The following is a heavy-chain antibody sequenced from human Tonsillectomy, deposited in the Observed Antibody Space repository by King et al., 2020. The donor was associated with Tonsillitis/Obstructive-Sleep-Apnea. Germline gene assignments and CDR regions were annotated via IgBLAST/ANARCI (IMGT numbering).Heavy chain of an antibody. CDR2: IYPGDSDI. J-gene: IGHJ4*02. CDR1: GYSFTTYW. Sequence: QLVQSGTEVKKPGEALKISCKGSGYSFTTYWIGWVRQMPGKGLEWMGIIYPGDSDIRYSPSFQGQVTFSADKSISTAYLQWTSLKASDTAMFYCARIPSYGSGNFYFDFWGGGTLVTVT. CDR3: ARIPSYGSGNFYFDF. V-gene: IGHV5-51*01. D-gene: IGHD3-10*01.